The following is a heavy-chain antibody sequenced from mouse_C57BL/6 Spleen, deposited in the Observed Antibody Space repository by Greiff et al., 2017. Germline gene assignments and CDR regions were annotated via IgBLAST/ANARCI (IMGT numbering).Heavy chain of an antibody. V-gene: IGHV14-2*01. CDR2: INPEDGET. Sequence: EVQLQESGAELVKPGASVKLSCTASGFNINDYYMHWVKQRPEQGLEWIGRINPEDGETKYAPKFPGKATITADTSSNTAYLQLSSLTSEDTAVYYCARSYYSNYDWFAYWGQGTLVTVSA. CDR3: ARSYYSNYDWFAY. CDR1: GFNINDYY. D-gene: IGHD2-5*01. J-gene: IGHJ3*01.